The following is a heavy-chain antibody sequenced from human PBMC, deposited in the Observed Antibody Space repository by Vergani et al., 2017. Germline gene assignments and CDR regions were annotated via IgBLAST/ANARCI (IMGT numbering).Heavy chain of an antibody. V-gene: IGHV3-30-3*01. Sequence: VQLLESGGGLVQPGGSLRLSCAASGFTFSSYAMHWVRQAPGKGLEWVAVISYDGSNKYYADSVKGRFTISRDNSKNTLYLQMNSLRAEDTAVYYCARRPGGGVTTFLDWGQGTLIAVSS. CDR3: ARRPGGGVTTFLD. CDR1: GFTFSSYA. J-gene: IGHJ4*02. D-gene: IGHD2-21*02. CDR2: ISYDGSNK.